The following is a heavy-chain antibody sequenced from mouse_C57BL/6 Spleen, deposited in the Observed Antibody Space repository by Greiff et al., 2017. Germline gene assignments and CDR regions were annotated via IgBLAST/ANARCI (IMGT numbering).Heavy chain of an antibody. D-gene: IGHD2-4*01. Sequence: VQLQQSGPGLVKPSQSLSLTCSVTGYSITSGYYWNWIRQFPGNKLEWMGYISYDGSNNYNPSLKNRISITRDTSKNQFFLKLNSVTTEDTATYYCARGDYDYYFDYWGQGTTLTVSS. CDR1: GYSITSGYY. CDR2: ISYDGSN. CDR3: ARGDYDYYFDY. J-gene: IGHJ2*01. V-gene: IGHV3-6*01.